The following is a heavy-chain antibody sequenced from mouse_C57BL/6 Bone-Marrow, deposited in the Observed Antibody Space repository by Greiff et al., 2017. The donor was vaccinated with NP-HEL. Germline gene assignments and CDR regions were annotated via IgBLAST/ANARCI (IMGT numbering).Heavy chain of an antibody. Sequence: QVQLQQPGAELVRPGSSVKLSCKASGYTFTSYWMDWVKQRPGQGLEWIGNIYPSDSETHYNQKFKDKATLTVDKSSSTAYMQLSSLTSEDSAVYYCARRGRVFYSNQAWFAYWGQGTLVTVSA. J-gene: IGHJ3*01. V-gene: IGHV1-61*01. CDR3: ARRGRVFYSNQAWFAY. CDR1: GYTFTSYW. CDR2: IYPSDSET. D-gene: IGHD2-5*01.